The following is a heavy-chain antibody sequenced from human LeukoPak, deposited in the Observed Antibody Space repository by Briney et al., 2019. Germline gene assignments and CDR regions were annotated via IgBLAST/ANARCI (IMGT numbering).Heavy chain of an antibody. Sequence: SETLSLTCAVYGGSFSGYYWSWIRQPPGKGLEWIGEINHSGSTNYNPSLKSRVTISVDTSKNQFSLKLSSVTAADTAVYYCARGYYYDSSGYDDAFDIWGQGTMVTVSS. D-gene: IGHD3-22*01. V-gene: IGHV4-34*01. CDR1: GGSFSGYY. J-gene: IGHJ3*02. CDR3: ARGYYYDSSGYDDAFDI. CDR2: INHSGST.